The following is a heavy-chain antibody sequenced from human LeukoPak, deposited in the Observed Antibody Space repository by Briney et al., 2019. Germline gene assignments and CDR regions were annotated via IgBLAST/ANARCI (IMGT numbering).Heavy chain of an antibody. D-gene: IGHD3-10*01. J-gene: IGHJ4*02. Sequence: ASVKVSCKASGYTFTSYGISWVRQAPGQGLEWMGWISAYNGNTNYAQKLQGRVTMTTDTSTSTAYMELRSLRSDDTAVYYCARAGHYYGSGSYYYFDYWGQGTLVTVSS. CDR1: GYTFTSYG. CDR2: ISAYNGNT. CDR3: ARAGHYYGSGSYYYFDY. V-gene: IGHV1-18*01.